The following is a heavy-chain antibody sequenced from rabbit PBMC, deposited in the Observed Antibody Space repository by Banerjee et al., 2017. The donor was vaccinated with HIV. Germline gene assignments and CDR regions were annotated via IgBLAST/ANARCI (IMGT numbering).Heavy chain of an antibody. CDR3: VRETETYAGYAGYTYYFDL. Sequence: QLEETGGGLVQPGGSLTLSCKASGFDFSSYYMSWVRQAPGKGLEWIGIIYAGKGSTDYASWVNGRFTISSDNAQNTVDLQMNSLTAADTATYFCVRETETYAGYAGYTYYFDLWGPGTLVTVS. CDR1: GFDFSSYY. V-gene: IGHV1S7*01. J-gene: IGHJ4*01. CDR2: IYAGKGST. D-gene: IGHD7-1*01.